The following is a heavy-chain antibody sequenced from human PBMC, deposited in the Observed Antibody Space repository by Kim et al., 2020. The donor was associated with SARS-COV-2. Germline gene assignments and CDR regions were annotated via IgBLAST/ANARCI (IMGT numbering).Heavy chain of an antibody. V-gene: IGHV4-31*03. J-gene: IGHJ4*02. D-gene: IGHD1-26*01. CDR3: ARRSGSYSNDY. CDR1: GDSITDNGYY. CDR2: IYYSGAT. Sequence: SETLSLTCTVSGDSITDNGYYWSWFRQHPGEGLEYVGYIYYSGATYSNPSLKGRVTISVDTSQNQFSLDVGSVTAADTAVYYCARRSGSYSNDYWGQGILVTVSS.